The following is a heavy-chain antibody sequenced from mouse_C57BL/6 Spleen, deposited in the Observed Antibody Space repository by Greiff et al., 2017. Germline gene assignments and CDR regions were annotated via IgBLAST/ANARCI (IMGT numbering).Heavy chain of an antibody. Sequence: VQLQPSGAELVKPGASVKISCKASGYAFSSYWMNWVKQRPGKGLEWIGQIYPGDGDTNYNGKFKGKATLTADKSSSTAYMQLSSLTSEDSAVYFCSNWDWFAYWGQGTLVTVSA. CDR3: SNWDWFAY. CDR1: GYAFSSYW. J-gene: IGHJ3*01. D-gene: IGHD4-1*01. CDR2: IYPGDGDT. V-gene: IGHV1-80*01.